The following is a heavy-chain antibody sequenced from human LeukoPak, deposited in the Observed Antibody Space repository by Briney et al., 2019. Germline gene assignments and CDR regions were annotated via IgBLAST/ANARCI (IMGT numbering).Heavy chain of an antibody. CDR1: GYTFTAYY. CDR3: ARLGYCSGGSCYSDGY. J-gene: IGHJ4*02. D-gene: IGHD2-15*01. CDR2: INPNSGGT. Sequence: ASVKVSCKASGYTFTAYYMHWVRQAPGQGLEWMGWINPNSGGTNYAQKFQGRVTMTRDTPISTAYMELSRLRSDDTAVYFCARLGYCSGGSCYSDGYWGQGTLVTVSS. V-gene: IGHV1-2*02.